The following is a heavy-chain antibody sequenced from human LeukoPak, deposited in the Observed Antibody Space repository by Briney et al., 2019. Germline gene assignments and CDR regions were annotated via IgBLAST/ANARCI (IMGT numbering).Heavy chain of an antibody. CDR1: GFTFSSYA. CDR3: ARVAVAGLYFDY. D-gene: IGHD6-19*01. Sequence: GSLRLSCAASGFTFSSYAMSWVRQAPGKGLEWVSAISGSGGSTYYADSVKGRFTISRDNSKNTLYLQVNSLRAEDTAVYYCARVAVAGLYFDYWGQGTLVTVSS. CDR2: ISGSGGST. V-gene: IGHV3-23*01. J-gene: IGHJ4*02.